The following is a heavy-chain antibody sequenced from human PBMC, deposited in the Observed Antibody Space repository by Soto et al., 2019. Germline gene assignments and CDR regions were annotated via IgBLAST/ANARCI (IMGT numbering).Heavy chain of an antibody. CDR1: GYTFTSYY. V-gene: IGHV1-2*02. D-gene: IGHD6-6*01. J-gene: IGHJ6*02. CDR3: ARDLEIAARPDGDYYYYGMDV. Sequence: GASVNVSCKASGYTFTSYYMHWVRQAPGQGLEWMGWINPNSGGTNYAQKFQGRVNMTRDTSISTAYMELSSLRSDDTAVYYCARDLEIAARPDGDYYYYGMDVWGQGTTVTVSS. CDR2: INPNSGGT.